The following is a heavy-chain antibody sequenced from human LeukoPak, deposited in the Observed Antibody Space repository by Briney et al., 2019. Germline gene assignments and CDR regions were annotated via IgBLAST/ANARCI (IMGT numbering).Heavy chain of an antibody. D-gene: IGHD3-10*01. CDR2: VSPYNGNT. CDR1: GYTFTDYG. CDR3: ARDSTMVRGVIERLDY. J-gene: IGHJ4*02. V-gene: IGHV1-18*01. Sequence: ASVKVSCKASGYTFTDYGINWVRQAPGHGVEWMGWVSPYNGNTNYAQKLQGRVTMTTDTSTSTAYMELRSLRSDDTAVYYCARDSTMVRGVIERLDYWGQGTLVTVSS.